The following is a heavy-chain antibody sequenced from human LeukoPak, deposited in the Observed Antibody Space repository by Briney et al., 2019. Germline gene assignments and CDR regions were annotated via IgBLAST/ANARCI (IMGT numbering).Heavy chain of an antibody. Sequence: ASVRVSCKASGYTFIGYYMHWVRQAPGQGLEWMGWINANSGGTNYAQKFQGRVTMTRDTSISTAYMELSRLRSDDTAVYYCARGPYYDILTGYHYYFDYWGQGTLVTVSS. J-gene: IGHJ4*02. CDR3: ARGPYYDILTGYHYYFDY. CDR2: INANSGGT. CDR1: GYTFIGYY. D-gene: IGHD3-9*01. V-gene: IGHV1-2*02.